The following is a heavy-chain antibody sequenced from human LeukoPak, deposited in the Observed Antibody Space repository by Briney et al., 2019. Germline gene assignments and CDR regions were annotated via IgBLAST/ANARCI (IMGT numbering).Heavy chain of an antibody. CDR1: GFTFGDYA. V-gene: IGHV3-48*01. CDR3: ARDIGSGTTGTTGVLVN. J-gene: IGHJ4*02. CDR2: ISSSSSVI. D-gene: IGHD1-1*01. Sequence: GGSLRLSCTASGFTFGDYAMSWFRQAPGKGLEWVSYISSSSSVIYYADSVKGRFTISRDNAKNSLYLQMSSLRAEDTAVCYCARDIGSGTTGTTGVLVNWGQGTLVTVSS.